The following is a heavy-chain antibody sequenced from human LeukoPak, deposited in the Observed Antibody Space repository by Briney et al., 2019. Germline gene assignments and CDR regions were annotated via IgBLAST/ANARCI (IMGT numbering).Heavy chain of an antibody. V-gene: IGHV3-23*01. D-gene: IGHD3-9*01. CDR1: GFTFSSYA. CDR3: AKAEDYDILTGWADY. J-gene: IGHJ4*02. Sequence: HPGGSLRLYCAASGFTFSSYAMSWVRQAPGKGLEWVSAISGSGGSTYYADSVKGRFTISRDNSKNTLYLQMNSLRAEDTAVYYCAKAEDYDILTGWADYWGQGTLVTVSS. CDR2: ISGSGGST.